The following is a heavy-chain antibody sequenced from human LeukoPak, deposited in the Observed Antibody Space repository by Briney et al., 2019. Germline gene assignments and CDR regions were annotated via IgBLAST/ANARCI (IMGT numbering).Heavy chain of an antibody. D-gene: IGHD3-10*01. J-gene: IGHJ3*02. CDR2: FDPEDGET. V-gene: IGHV1-24*01. Sequence: GSVKVSCKVSGYTLTELSMQWVRQAPGKGLEWMGGFDPEDGETIYAQKFQGRVTMTEDTSTDTAYMELSSLRSEDTAVYYCATLLEPHGSGSPDDFDIWGQGTMVTVSS. CDR3: ATLLEPHGSGSPDDFDI. CDR1: GYTLTELS.